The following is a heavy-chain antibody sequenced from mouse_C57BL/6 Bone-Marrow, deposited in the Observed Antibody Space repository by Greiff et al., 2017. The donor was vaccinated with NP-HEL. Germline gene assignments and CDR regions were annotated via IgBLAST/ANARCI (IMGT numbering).Heavy chain of an antibody. CDR1: GFNFSDYG. V-gene: IGHV5-15*01. D-gene: IGHD1-1*01. J-gene: IGHJ4*01. CDR3: ARLSFITTVVENYAMDY. CDR2: ISNLAYSI. Sequence: EVKVVESGGGLVQPGGSLKLSCAASGFNFSDYGMAWVRQAPRKGPEWVAFISNLAYSIYYADTVTGRFTISRENAKNTLYLEMSSLRSEDTAMYYCARLSFITTVVENYAMDYWGQGTSVTVSS.